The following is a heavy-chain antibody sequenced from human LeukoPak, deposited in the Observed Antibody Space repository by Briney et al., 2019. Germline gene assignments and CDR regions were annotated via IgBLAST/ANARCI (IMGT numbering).Heavy chain of an antibody. CDR3: ARDLYDSNP. D-gene: IGHD3-22*01. CDR1: GFNFRAYW. J-gene: IGHJ5*02. Sequence: GSLRLSCTTSGFNFRAYWMSWVRQAPGKGLEWVANIKEDGSERYYVDSVKGRFTISRDNAKNSLYLQMNSLRAEDTAVYYCARDLYDSNPWGQGTLVTVSS. V-gene: IGHV3-7*01. CDR2: IKEDGSER.